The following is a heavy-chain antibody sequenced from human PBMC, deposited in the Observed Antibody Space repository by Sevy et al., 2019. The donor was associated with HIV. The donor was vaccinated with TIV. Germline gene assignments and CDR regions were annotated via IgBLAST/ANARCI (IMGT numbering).Heavy chain of an antibody. CDR1: GFTFSNAW. CDR3: AAGVGAPDFDY. CDR2: IKSKSEGGTR. V-gene: IGHV3-15*01. Sequence: GGSLRLSCAASGFTFSNAWMSWVRQPPGKGLEWVGRIKSKSEGGTRDFAAPVKGRIAISRDDSQITLYLHMDSLKTEYTAVYYCAAGVGAPDFDYWGQGILVTVSS. D-gene: IGHD1-26*01. J-gene: IGHJ4*02.